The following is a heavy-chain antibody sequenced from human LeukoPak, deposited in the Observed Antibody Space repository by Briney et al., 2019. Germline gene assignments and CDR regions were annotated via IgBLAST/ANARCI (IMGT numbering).Heavy chain of an antibody. CDR1: GFTFSLYS. J-gene: IGHJ4*02. V-gene: IGHV3-21*01. CDR3: AREDGYSDSSEFDY. CDR2: ISSSGSDI. D-gene: IGHD5-24*01. Sequence: GGSLRLSCAGSGFTFSLYSMHWVRQAPGKGLEWVSSISSSGSDIYYRDSEKGRFTISRDNAKNSLDLHLNSLRAEDTAVYYCAREDGYSDSSEFDYWGQGTLVLVSS.